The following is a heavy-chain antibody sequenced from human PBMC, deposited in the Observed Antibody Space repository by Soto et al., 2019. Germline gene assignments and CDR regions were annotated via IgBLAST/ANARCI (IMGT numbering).Heavy chain of an antibody. Sequence: QVQLVESGGGVVQPGRSLRLSCAASGFTFSSYGMHWVRQAPGKGLEWVAVIWYDGSNKYYADSVKGRFTISSDNSKNTLYLQMNILRAEDTAVYYCARTASAAPYYFDYWGQGTLVTVSS. D-gene: IGHD2-2*01. CDR3: ARTASAAPYYFDY. CDR1: GFTFSSYG. V-gene: IGHV3-33*01. J-gene: IGHJ4*02. CDR2: IWYDGSNK.